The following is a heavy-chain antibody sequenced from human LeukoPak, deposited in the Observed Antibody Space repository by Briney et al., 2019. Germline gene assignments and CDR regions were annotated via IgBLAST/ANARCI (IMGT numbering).Heavy chain of an antibody. Sequence: GGSLRLSCAASGFTFSSYSMNWVRQAPGKGLEWVSSISSSSSYIYYADSVKGRFTISRDNAKNSLYLQMNSLRAEDTAVYYCARSSYYSNYEGAVGYWGQGTLVTVSS. CDR3: ARSSYYSNYEGAVGY. J-gene: IGHJ4*02. CDR2: ISSSSSYI. V-gene: IGHV3-21*01. CDR1: GFTFSSYS. D-gene: IGHD4-11*01.